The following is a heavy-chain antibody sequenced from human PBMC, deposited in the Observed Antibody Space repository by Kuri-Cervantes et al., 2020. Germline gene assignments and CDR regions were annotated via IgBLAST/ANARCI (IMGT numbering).Heavy chain of an antibody. CDR3: ARVNYYGSGSYYNRGGYYYYYGMDV. Sequence: SETLSLTCAVYGGSFSGYYWSWIRQPPGKGLEWIGEINHSGSTNYNPSLKSRVTISVDTSKNQFSLKLSSVTAADTAVYYCARVNYYGSGSYYNRGGYYYYYGMDVWGQEPTVTVSS. CDR2: INHSGST. D-gene: IGHD3-10*01. J-gene: IGHJ6*02. CDR1: GGSFSGYY. V-gene: IGHV4-34*01.